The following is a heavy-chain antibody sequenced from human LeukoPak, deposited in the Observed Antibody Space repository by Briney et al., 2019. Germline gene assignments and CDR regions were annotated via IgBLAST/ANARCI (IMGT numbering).Heavy chain of an antibody. CDR2: ISGSGGST. CDR3: AKDQVDIVVLDP. Sequence: GGSLRLSCAASGFTFSSYAMSWVRQAPGKGLEWVSAISGSGGSTYYADSVKCRFTISRDNSKNTLYLQMNSLRAEDTAVYYCAKDQVDIVVLDPWGQGTLVTVSS. J-gene: IGHJ5*02. CDR1: GFTFSSYA. V-gene: IGHV3-23*01. D-gene: IGHD2-15*01.